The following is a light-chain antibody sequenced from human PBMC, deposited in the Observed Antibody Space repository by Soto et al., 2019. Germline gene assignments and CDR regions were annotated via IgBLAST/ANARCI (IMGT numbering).Light chain of an antibody. CDR3: QQLNSYPVT. V-gene: IGKV1-9*01. Sequence: DTELTQSPSFLSASVGDRVTITCRASQGLNSYFAWYQQKPGKAPKLLLYATSTLQSVFPSRFSGSGSGAEFTLTITSLQPEDIATYYCQQLNSYPVTFVGGTKV. CDR2: ATS. CDR1: QGLNSY. J-gene: IGKJ4*01.